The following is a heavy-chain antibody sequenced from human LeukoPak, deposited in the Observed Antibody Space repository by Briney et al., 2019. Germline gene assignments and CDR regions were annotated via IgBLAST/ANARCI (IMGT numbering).Heavy chain of an antibody. CDR3: AKHMRATNTYSFFGLDV. CDR1: GFTFKDYG. D-gene: IGHD1-26*01. V-gene: IGHV3-9*01. Sequence: GRSLRLSCAATGFTFKDYGMHWVRQPPGKGLEWVSSINLNGGGTDYADSVKGRFTISRDNAKNSLYLQLSSLRPEDTALYYCAKHMRATNTYSFFGLDVWGQGTTVTVSS. CDR2: INLNGGGT. J-gene: IGHJ6*02.